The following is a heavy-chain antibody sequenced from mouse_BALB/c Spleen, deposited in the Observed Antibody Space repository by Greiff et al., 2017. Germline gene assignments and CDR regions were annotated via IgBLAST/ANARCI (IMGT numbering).Heavy chain of an antibody. Sequence: DLVKPGASVKLSCKASGYTFTSYWINWIKQRPGQGLEWIGRIAPGSGSTYYNEMFKGKATLTVDTSSSTAYIQLSSLSSEDSAVYFCAREEGTNFPFAYWGQGTLVTVSA. D-gene: IGHD4-1*01. CDR2: IAPGSGST. CDR1: GYTFTSYW. CDR3: AREEGTNFPFAY. J-gene: IGHJ3*01. V-gene: IGHV1S41*01.